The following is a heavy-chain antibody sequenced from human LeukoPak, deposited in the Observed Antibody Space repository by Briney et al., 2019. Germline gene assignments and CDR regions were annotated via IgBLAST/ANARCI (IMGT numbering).Heavy chain of an antibody. CDR3: ARDRSDSSGYYALNY. CDR2: ISYSGST. J-gene: IGHJ4*02. V-gene: IGHV4-31*03. D-gene: IGHD3-22*01. Sequence: SQTLFLTCTVSGVSSSSGGYYWSWIRQHPGKGLEWLGYISYSGSTYYNPSLKSRLTISVDTSKNQFSLRLSSVTAADTAVYYCARDRSDSSGYYALNYWSQGSLVTVSS. CDR1: GVSSSSGGYY.